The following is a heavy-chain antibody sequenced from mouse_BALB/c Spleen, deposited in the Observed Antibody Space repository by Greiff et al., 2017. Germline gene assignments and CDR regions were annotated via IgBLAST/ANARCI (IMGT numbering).Heavy chain of an antibody. CDR3: ASPYYGNYLAWFAY. J-gene: IGHJ3*01. CDR1: GFNIKDTY. D-gene: IGHD2-10*01. CDR2: IDPANGNT. Sequence: EVQLQQSGAELVKPGASVKLSCTASGFNIKDTYMHWVKQRPEQGLEWIGRIDPANGNTKYDPKFQGKATITADTSSNTAYLQLSSLTSEDTAVYYCASPYYGNYLAWFAYWGQGTLVTVSA. V-gene: IGHV14-3*02.